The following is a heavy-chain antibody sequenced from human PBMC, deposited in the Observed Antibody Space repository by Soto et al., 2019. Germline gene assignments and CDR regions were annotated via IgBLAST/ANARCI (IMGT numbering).Heavy chain of an antibody. CDR3: AKGNGSSYYFDY. CDR1: GFTFSSYG. CDR2: RSYDGSNK. V-gene: IGHV3-30*18. Sequence: QVQLVESGGGVVQPGRSLRLSCAASGFTFSSYGMHWVRQAPGKGLEWVAVRSYDGSNKYYADSVKGRFTISRDNSKNTLYLQMNSLRAEDTAVYYCAKGNGSSYYFDYWGQGTLVTVSS. J-gene: IGHJ4*02. D-gene: IGHD3-10*01.